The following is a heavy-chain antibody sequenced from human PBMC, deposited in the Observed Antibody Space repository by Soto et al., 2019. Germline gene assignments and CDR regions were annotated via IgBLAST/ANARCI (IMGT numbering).Heavy chain of an antibody. D-gene: IGHD5-18*01. CDR2: ISWDGGIT. Sequence: GSLRLSCAAPVFTFDDYTMQWVRQAPGKGLEWVSLISWDGGITYYADSVKGRFTISRDNSKNSLYLQMNSLTTEDTALYYCAKAGAYNYGSYFDYWGQGTLVTVSS. J-gene: IGHJ4*02. CDR1: VFTFDDYT. V-gene: IGHV3-43*01. CDR3: AKAGAYNYGSYFDY.